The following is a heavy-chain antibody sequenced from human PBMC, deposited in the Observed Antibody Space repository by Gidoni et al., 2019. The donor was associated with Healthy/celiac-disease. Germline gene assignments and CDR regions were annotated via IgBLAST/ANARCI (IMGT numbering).Heavy chain of an antibody. CDR2: IDWDDDK. V-gene: IGHV2-70*01. Sequence: QVTLRESGPALVKPTQTLTLTCTFSGFSLSTSGMCVSWIRQPPGKALEWLALIDWDDDKYYSTSLKTRLTIAKDTSKNQVVLTMTNMDPVDTATYYCARSLRGGMVRGVIYGMNVWCQGTTVTVSS. D-gene: IGHD3-10*01. J-gene: IGHJ6*02. CDR3: ARSLRGGMVRGVIYGMNV. CDR1: GFSLSTSGMC.